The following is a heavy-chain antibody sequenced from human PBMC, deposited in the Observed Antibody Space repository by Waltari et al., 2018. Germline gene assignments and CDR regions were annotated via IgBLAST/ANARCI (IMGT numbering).Heavy chain of an antibody. V-gene: IGHV4-34*01. CDR3: ARGNSSSWYSWYYGMDV. Sequence: QVQLQQWGAGLLKPSETLSLTCAVYGGSFSGSFWNWIRQPPGKGLEWIGEINHSGSTNYNPSLKSRVTISLDTSKNQFSLKLSSVTAADTAVYYCARGNSSSWYSWYYGMDVWGQGTTVTVSS. CDR1: GGSFSGSF. D-gene: IGHD6-13*01. J-gene: IGHJ6*02. CDR2: INHSGST.